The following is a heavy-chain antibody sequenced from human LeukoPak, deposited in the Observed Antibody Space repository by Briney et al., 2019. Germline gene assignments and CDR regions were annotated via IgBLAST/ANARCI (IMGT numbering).Heavy chain of an antibody. Sequence: ASVKVSCKASGYTFTSYGISWVRQAPGQGLEWMGRISAYNGNTNYAQKLQGRVTMTTDTSTSTAYMELRSLRSDDTAVYYCARDGWRFGELSLFDYWGQGTLVTVSS. CDR3: ARDGWRFGELSLFDY. V-gene: IGHV1-18*01. J-gene: IGHJ4*02. CDR1: GYTFTSYG. CDR2: ISAYNGNT. D-gene: IGHD3-10*01.